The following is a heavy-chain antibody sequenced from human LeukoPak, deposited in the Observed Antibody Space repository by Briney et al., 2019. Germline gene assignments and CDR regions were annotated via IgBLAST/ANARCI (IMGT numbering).Heavy chain of an antibody. CDR3: ARANGGSYYRLFDY. D-gene: IGHD1-26*01. J-gene: IGHJ4*02. V-gene: IGHV1-24*01. Sequence: GASVKVSCKVSGCTLTELSMHWVRQAPGKGLEWMGGFDPEDGETIYAQKFQGRVTMTEDTSTDTAYMELSSLRSEDTAVYYCARANGGSYYRLFDYWGQGTLVTVSS. CDR1: GCTLTELS. CDR2: FDPEDGET.